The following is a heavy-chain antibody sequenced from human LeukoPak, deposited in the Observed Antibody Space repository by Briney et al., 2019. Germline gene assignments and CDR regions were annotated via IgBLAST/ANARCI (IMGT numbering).Heavy chain of an antibody. V-gene: IGHV3-21*01. Sequence: GGSLRLSCAASGFTFSSYSMNWVRQAPGKGLEWVSSISSSSSYIYYADSVKGRFTISRDNAKNSLYLQMNSLRAEDTAVYYCARDVYCSSTSCPLYYYYGMDVWGQGTTVTVSS. J-gene: IGHJ6*02. D-gene: IGHD2-2*01. CDR3: ARDVYCSSTSCPLYYYYGMDV. CDR1: GFTFSSYS. CDR2: ISSSSSYI.